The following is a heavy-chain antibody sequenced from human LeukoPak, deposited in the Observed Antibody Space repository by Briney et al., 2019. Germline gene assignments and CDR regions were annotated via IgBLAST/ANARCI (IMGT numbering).Heavy chain of an antibody. Sequence: SETLSLTCAVYGGSFSGYYWSWIRQPPGKGLEWIGEINHSGSTNYNPSLKSRVSISVDTSKNQFSLKLSSVTAADTAVYYCARAYGDNDYWGQGTLVTVSS. J-gene: IGHJ4*02. CDR3: ARAYGDNDY. CDR1: GGSFSGYY. CDR2: INHSGST. V-gene: IGHV4-34*01. D-gene: IGHD4-17*01.